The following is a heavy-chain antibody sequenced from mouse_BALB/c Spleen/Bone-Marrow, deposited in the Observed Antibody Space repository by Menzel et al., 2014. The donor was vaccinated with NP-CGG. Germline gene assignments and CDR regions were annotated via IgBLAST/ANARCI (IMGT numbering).Heavy chain of an antibody. J-gene: IGHJ3*01. CDR3: TSFAY. V-gene: IGHV1S81*02. CDR2: INPSNGGT. Sequence: QVQLQQSGAELVKPGASVKLSCKASGYTFTSYYMYWVKQRPGQGLEWIGEINPSNGGTSFNEKFKSKATLTVDKSSSTAYMQLSSLTSEDSAVYYCTSFAYWGQGTLVTVSA. CDR1: GYTFTSYY.